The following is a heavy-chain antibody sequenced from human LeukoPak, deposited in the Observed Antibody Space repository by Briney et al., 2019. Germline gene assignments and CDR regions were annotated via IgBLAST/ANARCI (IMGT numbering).Heavy chain of an antibody. CDR3: ARGDCSVNGCHGGNWFDP. J-gene: IGHJ5*02. Sequence: SETLSLTCTVSGGSISSSSYYWGWIRQPPGKGLEWIGSIYYSGSTYYNPSLKSRVTISVDTSKNQFSLKLSSVTAADTAVYYCARGDCSVNGCHGGNWFDPWGQGTLVTVSS. CDR1: GGSISSSSYY. CDR2: IYYSGST. V-gene: IGHV4-39*01. D-gene: IGHD2-15*01.